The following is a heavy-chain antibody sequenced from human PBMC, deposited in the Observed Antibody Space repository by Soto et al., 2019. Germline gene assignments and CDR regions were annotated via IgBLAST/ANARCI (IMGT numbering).Heavy chain of an antibody. CDR2: INHSGST. J-gene: IGHJ4*02. D-gene: IGHD3-22*01. CDR3: ARVRRYYDSSGYCLDY. V-gene: IGHV4-34*01. Sequence: SETLSLTCAVYGGSFSGYYWSWIRQPPGKGLEWIGEINHSGSTNYNPSLKSRVTISVDTSKNQFSLKLSSVTAADTAVYYCARVRRYYDSSGYCLDYWGQGXLVTVYS. CDR1: GGSFSGYY.